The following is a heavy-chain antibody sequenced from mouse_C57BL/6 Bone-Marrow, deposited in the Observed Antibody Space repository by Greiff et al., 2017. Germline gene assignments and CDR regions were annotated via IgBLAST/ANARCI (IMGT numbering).Heavy chain of an antibody. CDR1: GYTFTSYW. D-gene: IGHD3-1*01. J-gene: IGHJ2*01. V-gene: IGHV1-69*01. Sequence: VQLQQPGAELVMPGASVKLSCKASGYTFTSYWMHWVKQRPGQGLEWIGEIDPSDSYTNYNQKFKGKSTLTVDKSSSTAYMQLSSLSSEDSTVYYCARASGYPDYWGQGTTLTVSS. CDR2: IDPSDSYT. CDR3: ARASGYPDY.